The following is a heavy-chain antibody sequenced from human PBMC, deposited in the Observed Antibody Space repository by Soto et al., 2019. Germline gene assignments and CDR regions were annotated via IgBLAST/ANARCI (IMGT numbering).Heavy chain of an antibody. D-gene: IGHD2-15*01. Sequence: GGSLRLSCAASGFTVSSNYMSWVRQAPGKGLEWVSVIYSGGSTYYADSVKGRFTISRDNSKNTLYLQMNSLRAEDTAVYYCAKDLALIVVVAFNAFDIWGQGTMVTVSS. V-gene: IGHV3-66*01. J-gene: IGHJ3*02. CDR2: IYSGGST. CDR1: GFTVSSNY. CDR3: AKDLALIVVVAFNAFDI.